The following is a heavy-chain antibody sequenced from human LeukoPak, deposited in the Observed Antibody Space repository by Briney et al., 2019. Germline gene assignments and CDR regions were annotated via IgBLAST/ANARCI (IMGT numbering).Heavy chain of an antibody. CDR1: GFPFSSYA. CDR3: AKAMVTTVTTPLDY. D-gene: IGHD4-11*01. V-gene: IGHV3-23*01. J-gene: IGHJ4*02. Sequence: GGSLRLSCAASGFPFSSYAMSWVRQAPGKGLEWVSAISASGGSTYYADSVKGRFTISRDNPKNTLYLQMNSLRAEDTAVYYCAKAMVTTVTTPLDYWGQGTLVTVSS. CDR2: ISASGGST.